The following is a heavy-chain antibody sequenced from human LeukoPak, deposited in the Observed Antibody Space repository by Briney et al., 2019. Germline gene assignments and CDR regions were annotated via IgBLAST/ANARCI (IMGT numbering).Heavy chain of an antibody. D-gene: IGHD5-12*01. CDR2: IYYSGST. CDR3: ARDPSGYDLDYGEEDGGIQFDY. V-gene: IGHV4-59*13. J-gene: IGHJ4*02. Sequence: SETLSLTCTVSGGSISNYDWNWIRQPPGKGLEWVGYIYYSGSTNYNPSLKSRVSMSVDTSKIQFSLKLSSVTAADTAVYYCARDPSGYDLDYGEEDGGIQFDYWGQGTLVTVSS. CDR1: GGSISNYD.